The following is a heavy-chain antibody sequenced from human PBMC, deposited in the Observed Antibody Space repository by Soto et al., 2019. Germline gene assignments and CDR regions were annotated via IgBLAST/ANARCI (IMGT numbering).Heavy chain of an antibody. CDR3: ARDPAVAAPGSWFDP. D-gene: IGHD6-19*01. Sequence: SETLSLTCTVSGGSISSYYWSWIRQPPGKGLEWIGYIYYSGSTNYNPSLKSRVTISVDTSKNQFSLKLSSVTAADTAVYYCARDPAVAAPGSWFDPWGQGTLVTVSS. CDR1: GGSISSYY. V-gene: IGHV4-59*01. CDR2: IYYSGST. J-gene: IGHJ5*02.